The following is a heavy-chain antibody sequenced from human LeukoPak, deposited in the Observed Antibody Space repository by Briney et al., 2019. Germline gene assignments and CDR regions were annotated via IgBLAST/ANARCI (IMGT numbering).Heavy chain of an antibody. Sequence: DSVKGRFTISRDNSKNTLFLQMNSLRAEDTAVYYCAKDAGYYDSSGYLGPFDYWGQGTLVTVSS. D-gene: IGHD3-22*01. V-gene: IGHV3-30*02. CDR3: AKDAGYYDSSGYLGPFDY. J-gene: IGHJ4*02.